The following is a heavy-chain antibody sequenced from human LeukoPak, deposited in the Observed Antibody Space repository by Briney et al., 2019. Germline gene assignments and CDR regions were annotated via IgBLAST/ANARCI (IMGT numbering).Heavy chain of an antibody. CDR2: IKQDGSEK. V-gene: IGHV3-7*01. D-gene: IGHD5-24*01. CDR3: ARGGSRRRWLQYTNWFDP. J-gene: IGHJ5*02. CDR1: GFTFSSYW. Sequence: GGSLRLSCAASGFTFSSYWMSWVRQAPGKGLEWVANIKQDGSEKYYVDSVKGRFTISRDNAKNSLYLQMNSLRAEDTAVYYCARGGSRRRWLQYTNWFDPWGQGTLVTVSS.